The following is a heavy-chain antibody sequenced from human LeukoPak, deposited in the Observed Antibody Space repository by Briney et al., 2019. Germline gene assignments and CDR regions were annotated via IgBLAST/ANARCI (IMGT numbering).Heavy chain of an antibody. CDR1: GGSISSSSYY. J-gene: IGHJ4*02. V-gene: IGHV4-39*07. D-gene: IGHD3-16*01. CDR3: ARVRSLGEFDY. Sequence: SETLSLTCTVSGGSISSSSYYWGWIRQPPGKGLEWIGSIYYSGSTYYNPSLKSRVTMSVDTSKNQFSLKLSSVTAADTAVYYCARVRSLGEFDYWGQGTLVTVSS. CDR2: IYYSGST.